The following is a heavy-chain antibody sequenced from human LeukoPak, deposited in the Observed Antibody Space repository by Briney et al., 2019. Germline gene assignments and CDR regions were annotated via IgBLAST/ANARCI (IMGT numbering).Heavy chain of an antibody. Sequence: SETLSLTCTVSGGSISSYHWSWIRQPAGKGLEWMRRIWSSGGNWRSGGTNYNPSLTSRLTMSVDTSKNQFSLKLSSVTAADTAVYYCARGKKRWLQFRYNWFDPWGQGTLVTVSS. V-gene: IGHV4-4*07. CDR2: IWSSGGNWRSGGT. CDR3: ARGKKRWLQFRYNWFDP. D-gene: IGHD5-24*01. J-gene: IGHJ5*02. CDR1: GGSISSYH.